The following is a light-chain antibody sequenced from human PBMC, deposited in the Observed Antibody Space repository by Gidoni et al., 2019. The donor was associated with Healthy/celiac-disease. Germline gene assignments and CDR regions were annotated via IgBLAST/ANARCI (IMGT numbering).Light chain of an antibody. V-gene: IGKV3-15*01. Sequence: ELVMTPSPATLSVSPGARATLSCRASQSVSSNLAWYQQKPGQAPRLLIYGASTRATGIPARFSGSGSGTEFTLTISSLQSEDFAVYYCQQYNNWPLTFXGXTKVEIK. J-gene: IGKJ4*01. CDR1: QSVSSN. CDR2: GAS. CDR3: QQYNNWPLT.